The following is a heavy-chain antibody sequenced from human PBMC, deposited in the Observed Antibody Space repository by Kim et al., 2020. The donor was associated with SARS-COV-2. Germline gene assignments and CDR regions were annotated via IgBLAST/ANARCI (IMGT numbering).Heavy chain of an antibody. CDR1: GGSISSGGYY. CDR2: IYYSGST. V-gene: IGHV4-31*03. D-gene: IGHD3-10*01. Sequence: SETLSLTCTVSGGSISSGGYYWSWIRQHPGKGLEWIGYIYYSGSTYYNPSLKSRVTISVDTSKNQFSLKLSSVTAADTAVYYCARALRGVNWFDPWGQGTLVTVSS. J-gene: IGHJ5*02. CDR3: ARALRGVNWFDP.